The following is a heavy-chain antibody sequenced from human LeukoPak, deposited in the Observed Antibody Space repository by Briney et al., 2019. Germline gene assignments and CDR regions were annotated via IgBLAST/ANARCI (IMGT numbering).Heavy chain of an antibody. CDR3: AKDRGIAVAGTNFDY. CDR1: GFTFSSYA. CDR2: ITGSGGRT. J-gene: IGHJ4*02. D-gene: IGHD6-19*01. Sequence: GALRLSCAASGFTFSSYAMNWVRQAPGKGLEWVSAITGSGGRTYYADSVKGRFTISRDNSKNTLYLQMNSLRAEDTAVYYCAKDRGIAVAGTNFDYWGQGTLVTVSS. V-gene: IGHV3-23*01.